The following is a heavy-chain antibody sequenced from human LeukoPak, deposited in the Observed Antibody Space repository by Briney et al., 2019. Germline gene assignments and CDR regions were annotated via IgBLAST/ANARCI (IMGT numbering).Heavy chain of an antibody. D-gene: IGHD3-9*01. J-gene: IGHJ4*02. CDR3: ARVAHNYDLLTGYYPYLDYFDF. V-gene: IGHV1-2*02. Sequence: ASVKVSCKASGYTFSGYYMHWVRQATGQGLEWMGWINPNSGGTYYAQKFQGRVTMTRDTSISTAYMELSRLRSDDTAVFYCARVAHNYDLLTGYYPYLDYFDFWGQGTLVTVSS. CDR2: INPNSGGT. CDR1: GYTFSGYY.